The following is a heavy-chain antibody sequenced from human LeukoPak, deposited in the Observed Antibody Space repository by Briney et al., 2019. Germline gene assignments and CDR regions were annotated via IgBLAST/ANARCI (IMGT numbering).Heavy chain of an antibody. V-gene: IGHV4-39*07. D-gene: IGHD3-16*01. J-gene: IGHJ6*03. CDR3: ARLGPEALYYYYYYYMDV. Sequence: SETLSLTCSVSGDSISNTHCYWAWIRQPPGKGLEWIGEINHSGSTNYNPSLKSRVTISVDTSKNQFSLKPSSVTAADTAVYYCARLGPEALYYYYYYYMDVWGKGTTVTVSS. CDR2: INHSGST. CDR1: GDSISNTHCY.